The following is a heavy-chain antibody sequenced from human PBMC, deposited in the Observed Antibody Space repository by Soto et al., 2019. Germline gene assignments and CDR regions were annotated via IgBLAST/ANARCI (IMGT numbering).Heavy chain of an antibody. CDR2: ISGGGGST. CDR1: GFSFSGYA. CDR3: AKTESFNGYYNAFDY. V-gene: IGHV3-23*01. D-gene: IGHD3-9*01. J-gene: IGHJ4*02. Sequence: GGSLRLSCAASGFSFSGYAVTWVRQAPGKGLEWVSAISGGGGSTYYADSVKGRFTVSRDNSKNTLHLQMNSLRAEDTAVYYCAKTESFNGYYNAFDYWGRGTQVTVSS.